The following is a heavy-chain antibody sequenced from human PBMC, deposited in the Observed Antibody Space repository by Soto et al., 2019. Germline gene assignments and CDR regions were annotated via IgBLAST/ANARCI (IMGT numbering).Heavy chain of an antibody. D-gene: IGHD2-21*02. CDR2: TYYRSKWYN. V-gene: IGHV6-1*01. CDR1: GYSVSSNSAA. J-gene: IGHJ5*02. Sequence: SHTLSLTCAISGYSVSSNSAAWNLIRQSPSRGLEWLGRTYYRSKWYNDYAVSVKSRITINPDTSKNQFSLQLNSVTPEDTAVYYCARSRPYCGGDCYGWFDPWGQGTLVTVSS. CDR3: ARSRPYCGGDCYGWFDP.